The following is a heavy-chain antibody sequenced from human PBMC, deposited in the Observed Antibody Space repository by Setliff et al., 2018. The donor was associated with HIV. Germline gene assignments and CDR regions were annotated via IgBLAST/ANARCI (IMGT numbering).Heavy chain of an antibody. CDR1: GFTFSGYA. V-gene: IGHV3-30*04. D-gene: IGHD3-3*01. J-gene: IGHJ4*02. CDR2: ISYDGINK. Sequence: GGSLRLSCAASGFTFSGYAMHWVRQAPGKGLEWVAVISYDGINKYYADSVKGRFTISRDNSKNTLYLQMNSLRAEDTAVYYCARERLRFLEWLPLDYWGQGTLVTVSS. CDR3: ARERLRFLEWLPLDY.